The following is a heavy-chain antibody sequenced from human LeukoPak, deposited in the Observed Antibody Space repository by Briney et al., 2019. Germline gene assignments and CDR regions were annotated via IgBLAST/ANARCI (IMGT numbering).Heavy chain of an antibody. CDR1: GGSISSYY. J-gene: IGHJ4*02. D-gene: IGHD1-26*01. CDR3: ARSWSYSFDY. CDR2: IYTSGST. V-gene: IGHV4-4*09. Sequence: SETLSLTCTVSGGSISSYYWSWLRQPPGKGLEWIGYIYTSGSTNYNPSLKSRVTISVDTSKNQSSLKLSSLTAADTAVYYCARSWSYSFDYWGQGTLVSVSS.